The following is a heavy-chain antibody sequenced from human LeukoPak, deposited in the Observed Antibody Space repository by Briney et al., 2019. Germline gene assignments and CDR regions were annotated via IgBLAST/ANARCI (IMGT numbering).Heavy chain of an antibody. CDR2: ISWNSGSI. CDR3: AKDILAAGLFFDY. D-gene: IGHD6-13*01. CDR1: GFTFDDYA. Sequence: GRSLRLSCAASGFTFDDYAMHWVRQAPGKGLEWVSGISWNSGSIGYADSVKGRFTISRDNAKNSLYLQMDSLRADDTAVYYCAKDILAAGLFFDYWGQGILVTVSS. J-gene: IGHJ4*02. V-gene: IGHV3-9*01.